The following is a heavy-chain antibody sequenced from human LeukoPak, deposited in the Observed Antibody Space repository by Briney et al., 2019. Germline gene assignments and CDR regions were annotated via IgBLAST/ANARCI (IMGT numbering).Heavy chain of an antibody. CDR2: ISNSGSTI. D-gene: IGHD2-2*01. CDR1: GFTFSDYY. V-gene: IGHV3-11*01. J-gene: IGHJ5*01. CDR3: VRGLECSSTSCYFPNGFDS. Sequence: GGSLRLPCAASGFTFSDYYMSWIRQAPGKGLEWLSYISNSGSTIYYADSVKGRFTISRDNGKNSLYLQMNSLRVEDTAVYYCVRGLECSSTSCYFPNGFDSWGQGALVTVSP.